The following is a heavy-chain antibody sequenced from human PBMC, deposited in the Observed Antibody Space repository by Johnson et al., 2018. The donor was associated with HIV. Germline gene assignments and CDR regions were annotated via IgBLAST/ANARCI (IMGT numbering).Heavy chain of an antibody. V-gene: IGHV3-30*04. CDR1: GFTFSSYA. J-gene: IGHJ3*02. Sequence: QVQLVESGGGVVPPGRSLRLSCAASGFTFSSYAMHWVRQAPGKGLAWVAIISYDGTYNYYADSVKGRFTISRDNSKNTLYLQMHSLRVDDTTVYHCARPSVMTTLTTKPWAFDIWGEGTMVTVSS. D-gene: IGHD1-1*01. CDR3: ARPSVMTTLTTKPWAFDI. CDR2: ISYDGTYN.